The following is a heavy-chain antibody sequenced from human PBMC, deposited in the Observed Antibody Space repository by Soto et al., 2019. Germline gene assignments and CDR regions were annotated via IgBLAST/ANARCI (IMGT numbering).Heavy chain of an antibody. V-gene: IGHV3-21*01. Sequence: GGSLRLSCAPSGFTFSSYSMNWVRQAPGKGLEWVSSISSSSSYIYYADSVNGRFTTSRHNANNSRYLQMNSLRADDTAVYYRARDQAPAYTFPAFDPWGQGTLVTVSS. CDR1: GFTFSSYS. D-gene: IGHD3-16*01. CDR2: ISSSSSYI. CDR3: ARDQAPAYTFPAFDP. J-gene: IGHJ5*01.